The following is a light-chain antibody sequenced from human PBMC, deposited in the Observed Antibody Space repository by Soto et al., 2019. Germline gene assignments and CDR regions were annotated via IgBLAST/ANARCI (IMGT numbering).Light chain of an antibody. V-gene: IGKV3-20*01. Sequence: EIVLTQSPGTLSLSPGDRATLSCRASQSVGRDYLAWFQHKGGQAPRLLVHGASNRATGIPDRFSGSGSGKDFTLIISRLEPEDFAVYYCHQYATDPLTFGGGTKVEI. CDR3: HQYATDPLT. J-gene: IGKJ4*01. CDR1: QSVGRDY. CDR2: GAS.